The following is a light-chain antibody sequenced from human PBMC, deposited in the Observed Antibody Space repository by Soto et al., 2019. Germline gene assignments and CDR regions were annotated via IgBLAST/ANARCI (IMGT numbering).Light chain of an antibody. Sequence: QPVLTQPPSASGTPGQRVTISCSGSSSNIGSNTVNWYQQLPGTAPKLLIYSNNQRPSGVPDRFSGSKSGTSASLAISGLQSEDEADYYCAAWDDSLNGPLYVFGTGTQLTVL. J-gene: IGLJ1*01. V-gene: IGLV1-44*01. CDR3: AAWDDSLNGPLYV. CDR1: SSNIGSNT. CDR2: SNN.